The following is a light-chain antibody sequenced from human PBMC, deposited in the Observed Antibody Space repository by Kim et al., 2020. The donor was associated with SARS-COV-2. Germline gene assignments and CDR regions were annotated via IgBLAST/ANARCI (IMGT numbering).Light chain of an antibody. Sequence: PGQSVTISCSGSSSNLGSNYVYWYQQLPGTAPKLLIYRNNQRPSGVPDRFSGSKSGTSASLAISGLRSEDEADYYCAAWDDSLHVVFGGGTQLTVL. CDR2: RNN. CDR1: SSNLGSNY. J-gene: IGLJ2*01. CDR3: AAWDDSLHVV. V-gene: IGLV1-47*01.